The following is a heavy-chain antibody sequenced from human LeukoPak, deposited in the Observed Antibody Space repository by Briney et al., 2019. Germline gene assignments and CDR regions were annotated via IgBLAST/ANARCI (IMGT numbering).Heavy chain of an antibody. J-gene: IGHJ4*02. CDR2: ISSSSSYI. CDR3: AKTFTYSFDY. Sequence: GGSLRLSCAASGFTFSSYSMTWVRQAPGKGLEWVSSISSSSSYIYYADSVKGRFTISRDNSKNTLYLQMNSLRAEDTAVYYCAKTFTYSFDYWGQGTLVTVSS. D-gene: IGHD1-1*01. V-gene: IGHV3-21*04. CDR1: GFTFSSYS.